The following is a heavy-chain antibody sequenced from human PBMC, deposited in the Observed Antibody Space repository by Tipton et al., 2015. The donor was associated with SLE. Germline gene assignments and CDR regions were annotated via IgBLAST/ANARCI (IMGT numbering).Heavy chain of an antibody. CDR1: DDSISNYY. CDR3: ASALWVDKDLEVPLAIRFRAFDI. CDR2: GYYIGST. D-gene: IGHD2-2*02. J-gene: IGHJ3*02. V-gene: IGHV4-59*01. Sequence: LRLSCTVSDDSISNYYWSWIRQSPGKGLEWIGYGYYIGSTNYNPSLKSRLTISVDTSKNQFSLRLSSVSAADTAMYYCASALWVDKDLEVPLAIRFRAFDIWGQGRMVTVSP.